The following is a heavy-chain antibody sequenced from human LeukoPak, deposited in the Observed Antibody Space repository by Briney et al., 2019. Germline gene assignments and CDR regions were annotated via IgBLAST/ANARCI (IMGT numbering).Heavy chain of an antibody. J-gene: IGHJ4*02. Sequence: GGSLRLSCAASGFTFSSYDMHWVRQAPGKRLEWVTVISYDRSNKYYGDSVKGRFTISRDNSKNTLYLKMNSLRAEDTAVYYCAKEGSNGDFDYWGQGTLVTVSS. V-gene: IGHV3-30*18. CDR2: ISYDRSNK. D-gene: IGHD1-26*01. CDR3: AKEGSNGDFDY. CDR1: GFTFSSYD.